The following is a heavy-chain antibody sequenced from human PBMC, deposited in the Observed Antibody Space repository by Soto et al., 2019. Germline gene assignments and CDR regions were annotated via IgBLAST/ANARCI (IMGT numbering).Heavy chain of an antibody. D-gene: IGHD4-4*01. CDR3: ARWVYSASSFDY. Sequence: QVQLQESGPGLVKPPQTLSLTCTVSGGSISSGAYYWSWIRQHPGKGLEWIGYIYYSGSTYYNPSLKSRVTISVDTSENQFSLKLSSVTAADTAVYYCARWVYSASSFDYWGQGTLVTVSS. CDR2: IYYSGST. J-gene: IGHJ4*02. V-gene: IGHV4-31*03. CDR1: GGSISSGAYY.